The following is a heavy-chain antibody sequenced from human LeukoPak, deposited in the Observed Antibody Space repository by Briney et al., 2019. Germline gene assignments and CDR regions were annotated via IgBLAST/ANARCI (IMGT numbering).Heavy chain of an antibody. CDR2: ISVSGAGT. J-gene: IGHJ4*02. Sequence: GGTLRLSCAASGFTFSSYGLSWVRQVPGKGLEWVSTISVSGAGTHYTDSVKGRFTISGDNSRNTVYLQMNSLRAEDTAIYYCAKKAATMVRGVSVYYFDYWGQGTLVTVSS. V-gene: IGHV3-23*01. CDR1: GFTFSSYG. D-gene: IGHD3-10*01. CDR3: AKKAATMVRGVSVYYFDY.